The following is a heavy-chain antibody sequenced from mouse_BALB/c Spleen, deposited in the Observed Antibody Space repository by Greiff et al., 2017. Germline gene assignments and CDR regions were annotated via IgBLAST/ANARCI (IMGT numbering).Heavy chain of an antibody. V-gene: IGHV14-4*02. CDR2: IDPENGDT. CDR3: DTRGWLLRNYFDY. J-gene: IGHJ2*01. CDR1: GFNIKDYY. D-gene: IGHD2-3*01. Sequence: EVQLQQSGAELVRSGASVKLSCTASGFNIKDYYMHWVKQRPEQGLEWIGWIDPENGDTEYAPKFQGKATMTADTSSNTAYLQLSSLTSEDTAVYYCDTRGWLLRNYFDYWGQGTTLTVSS.